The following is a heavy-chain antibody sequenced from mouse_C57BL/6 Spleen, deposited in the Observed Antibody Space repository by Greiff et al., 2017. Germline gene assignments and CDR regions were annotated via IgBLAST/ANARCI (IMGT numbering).Heavy chain of an antibody. CDR3: ARFTTVEYYFDY. CDR2: INPNNGGT. J-gene: IGHJ2*01. D-gene: IGHD1-1*01. CDR1: GYTFTDYN. V-gene: IGHV1-18*01. Sequence: VQLKQSGPELVKPGASVKIPCKASGYTFTDYNMDWVKQSHGKSLEWIGDINPNNGGTIYNQKFKGKATLTVDKSSSTAYMELRSLTSEDTAVYYCARFTTVEYYFDYWGQGTTLTVSS.